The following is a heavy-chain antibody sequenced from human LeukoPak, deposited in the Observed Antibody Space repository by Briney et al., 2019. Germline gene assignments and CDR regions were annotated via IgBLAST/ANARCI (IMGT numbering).Heavy chain of an antibody. D-gene: IGHD6-13*01. CDR1: GFTFDDYA. Sequence: PGRSLRLSCAASGFTFDDYAMHWVRQAPGKGLEWVSGISWNSGSIGYADSVKGRFTISRDNAKNSLYLQMNSLRAEDMALYYCARGAGYSSSWAFDYWGQGTLVTVSS. CDR2: ISWNSGSI. J-gene: IGHJ4*02. CDR3: ARGAGYSSSWAFDY. V-gene: IGHV3-9*03.